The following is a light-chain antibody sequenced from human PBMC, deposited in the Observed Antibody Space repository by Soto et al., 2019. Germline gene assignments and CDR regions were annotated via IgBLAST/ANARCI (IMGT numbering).Light chain of an antibody. CDR1: QSISSY. CDR3: QQSYSTPWT. CDR2: AAS. Sequence: DIQMTQSRSSLSASXXDKVXITCQASQSISSYLNWYQQKPGKAPKXXIYAASSLQSGVPSRFSGSGAGTDFTLTISSLQPEDFATYYCQQSYSTPWTFGQGTKVDIK. V-gene: IGKV1-39*01. J-gene: IGKJ1*01.